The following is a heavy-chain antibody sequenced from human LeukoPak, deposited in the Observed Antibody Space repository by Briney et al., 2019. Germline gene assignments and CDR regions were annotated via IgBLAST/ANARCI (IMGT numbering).Heavy chain of an antibody. J-gene: IGHJ4*02. D-gene: IGHD3-9*01. Sequence: SETLSLTCAVYGGSFSGYYWSWIRQPPGKGLEWIGEINHSGSTNYNQSLKSRVTISVDTSKNQFSLKLSSVTAADTAVYYCARGPYYDILTGYFGRTRMLYYFDYWGQGTLVTVSS. CDR3: ARGPYYDILTGYFGRTRMLYYFDY. V-gene: IGHV4-34*01. CDR2: INHSGST. CDR1: GGSFSGYY.